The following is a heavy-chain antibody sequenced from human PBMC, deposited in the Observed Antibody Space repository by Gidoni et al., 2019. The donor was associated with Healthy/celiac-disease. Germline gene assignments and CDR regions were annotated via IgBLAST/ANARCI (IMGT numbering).Heavy chain of an antibody. D-gene: IGHD2-2*01. V-gene: IGHV4-34*01. Sequence: QVQLQQWGAGLLKPSETLSLTCAVYGGSFSGYSWSWIRQPPVKGLEWIGEINHSGSTNYNPSLKSRVTISVDTSKNQFSLKLSSVTAADTAVYYCARERYQLLGYCISTSCYPSTTLRGYYFDYWGQGTLVTVSS. J-gene: IGHJ4*02. CDR2: INHSGST. CDR1: GGSFSGYS. CDR3: ARERYQLLGYCISTSCYPSTTLRGYYFDY.